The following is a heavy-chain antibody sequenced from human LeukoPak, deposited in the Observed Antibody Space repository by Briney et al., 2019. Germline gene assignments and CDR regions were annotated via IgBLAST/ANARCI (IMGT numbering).Heavy chain of an antibody. V-gene: IGHV1-18*01. J-gene: IGHJ4*02. CDR3: ARDRPYYDSSGYKFDY. CDR1: GYTFTSYA. CDR2: ISAYNGNT. D-gene: IGHD3-22*01. Sequence: ASVKVSCKASGYTFTSYAMNWVRQAPGQGLEWMGWISAYNGNTNYAQKLQGRVTMTTDTSTSTAYMELRSLRSDDTAVYYCARDRPYYDSSGYKFDYWGQGTLVTVSS.